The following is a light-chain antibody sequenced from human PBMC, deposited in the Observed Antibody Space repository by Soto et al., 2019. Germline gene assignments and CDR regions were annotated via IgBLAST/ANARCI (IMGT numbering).Light chain of an antibody. V-gene: IGLV2-11*01. Sequence: QSALTQPRSVSGSPGQSVTISCTGTSSDVGGYNYVSWYQQHPGKAPKGMIYDVSERPSGVPDRFSGSKPGNTASLTISGLQAEDEADYYCCSNAGRYEVFGGGTKLTVL. CDR1: SSDVGGYNY. CDR2: DVS. CDR3: CSNAGRYEV. J-gene: IGLJ2*01.